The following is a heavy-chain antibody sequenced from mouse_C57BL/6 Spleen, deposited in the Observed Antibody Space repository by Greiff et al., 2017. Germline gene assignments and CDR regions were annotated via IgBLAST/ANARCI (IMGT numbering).Heavy chain of an antibody. CDR2: IDPNSGGT. J-gene: IGHJ4*01. CDR3: ARGGGIYYDYDRNAMDY. V-gene: IGHV1-72*01. Sequence: VQLQQPGAELVKPGASVKLSCKASGYTFTSYWMHWVKQRPGRGLEWIGRIDPNSGGTKYNEKFKSTATLTVDKPSSTAYMQLSSLTSEDSAVYYCARGGGIYYDYDRNAMDYWGQGTSVTVSS. CDR1: GYTFTSYW. D-gene: IGHD2-4*01.